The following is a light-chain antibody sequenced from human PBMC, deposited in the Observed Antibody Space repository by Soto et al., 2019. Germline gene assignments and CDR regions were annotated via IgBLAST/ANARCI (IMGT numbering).Light chain of an antibody. CDR2: SAT. CDR3: RKYNSQVT. V-gene: IGKV3-15*01. CDR1: QSVSIN. J-gene: IGKJ4*01. Sequence: EIVMTQSPATLSVSPGERATLSCRASQSVSINLACYQQKPGLPPRLLIYSATTSATDIPARFSGSGSGTEFTLTISSLQSEDFALYFFRKYNSQVTFGGVTKVEIK.